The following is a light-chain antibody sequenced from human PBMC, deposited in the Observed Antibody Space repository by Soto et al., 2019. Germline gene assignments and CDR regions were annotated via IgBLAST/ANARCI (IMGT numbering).Light chain of an antibody. CDR1: QSVSNN. CDR2: GAS. V-gene: IGKV3-15*01. J-gene: IGKJ4*01. Sequence: EIVLTQSPGTLSLSPGERATLSCRASQSVSNNYLAWYQQKPGQAPRLLIYGASTRATGIPARFSGGGFGTEFTLTISSLQSDDFALYYCHQYNNWPLTFGGGTKVDIK. CDR3: HQYNNWPLT.